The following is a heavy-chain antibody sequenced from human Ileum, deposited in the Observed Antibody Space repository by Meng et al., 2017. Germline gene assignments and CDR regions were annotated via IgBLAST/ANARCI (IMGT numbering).Heavy chain of an antibody. CDR3: AREWIVVVVAATPPLDY. V-gene: IGHV1-2*06. CDR2: INPNSGGT. Sequence: QAGAEVKKPGASVKFSCKSSGYTFTGYYMHWVRQAPGQGLEWMGRINPNSGGTNYAQKFQGRVTMTRDTSISTAYMELSRLRSDDTAVYYCAREWIVVVVAATPPLDYWGQGTLVTVSS. CDR1: GYTFTGYY. D-gene: IGHD2-15*01. J-gene: IGHJ4*02.